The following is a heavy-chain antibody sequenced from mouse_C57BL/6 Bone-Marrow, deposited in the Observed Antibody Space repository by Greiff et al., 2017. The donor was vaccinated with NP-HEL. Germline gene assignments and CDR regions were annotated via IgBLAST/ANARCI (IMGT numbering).Heavy chain of an antibody. J-gene: IGHJ3*01. CDR1: GYTFTSYW. CDR3: ARDWHYYGSSGPY. Sequence: QVHVKQPGAELVKPGASVKLSCKASGYTFTSYWMQWVKQRPGQGLEWIGEIDPSDSYTNYNQKFKGKATLTVDTASSTAYMQLSSLTSEDSAVYYCARDWHYYGSSGPYWGQGTLVTVSA. D-gene: IGHD1-1*01. V-gene: IGHV1-50*01. CDR2: IDPSDSYT.